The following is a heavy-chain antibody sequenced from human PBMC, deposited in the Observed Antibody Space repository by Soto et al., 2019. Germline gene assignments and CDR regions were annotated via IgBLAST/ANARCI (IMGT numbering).Heavy chain of an antibody. V-gene: IGHV3-15*01. CDR1: GFTFSNAW. Sequence: GESLKISCAASGFTFSNAWMSWVRQAPGKGLEWVGRIKSKTDGGTTDYAAPVKGRFTISRDDSKNTLYLQMNSLKTEDTAVYYCTTATYYYDSSVFDYWGQGTLVTVSS. CDR2: IKSKTDGGTT. D-gene: IGHD3-22*01. J-gene: IGHJ4*02. CDR3: TTATYYYDSSVFDY.